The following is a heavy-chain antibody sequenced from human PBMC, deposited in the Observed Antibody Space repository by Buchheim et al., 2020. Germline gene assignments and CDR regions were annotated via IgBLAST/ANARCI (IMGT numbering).Heavy chain of an antibody. CDR1: GFTFSSYS. J-gene: IGHJ5*02. CDR3: ARDGPLGQWLVPDWFDP. D-gene: IGHD6-19*01. Sequence: EVQLVESGGGLVQPGGSLRLSCAASGFTFSSYSMNWVRQAPGKGLEWVSYISSSSSTIYYADSVKGRFTISSNNANNSLYLQMNSLRDEDTAVYYCARDGPLGQWLVPDWFDPWGQGTL. CDR2: ISSSSSTI. V-gene: IGHV3-48*02.